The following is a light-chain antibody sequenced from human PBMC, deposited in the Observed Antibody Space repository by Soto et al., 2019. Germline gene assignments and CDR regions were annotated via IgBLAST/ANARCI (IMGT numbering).Light chain of an antibody. CDR1: SSDVGGYNY. J-gene: IGLJ1*01. CDR2: EVS. CDR3: SSYAGSNNPPYV. V-gene: IGLV2-8*01. Sequence: QSALTQPPSASGSPGQSVTISCTGTSSDVGGYNYVSWYQQHPGKAPKLMIYEVSKRPPGVPDRFSGSKSGNTASLTVSGLQAEDEADYYCSSYAGSNNPPYVFGTGTKLTVL.